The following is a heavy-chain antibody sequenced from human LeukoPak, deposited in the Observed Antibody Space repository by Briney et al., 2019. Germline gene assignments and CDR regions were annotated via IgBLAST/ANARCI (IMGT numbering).Heavy chain of an antibody. CDR2: ISSSSSYI. J-gene: IGHJ3*02. Sequence: GGSLRLSCAASGFTFSSYSMTWVRQAPGKGLEWVSSISSSSSYIYYADSVKGRFTISRDNAKNSLYLQMNSLRAEDTALYYCAKDRRITMVRGVIVDAFDIWGQGTMVTVSS. CDR1: GFTFSSYS. V-gene: IGHV3-21*04. D-gene: IGHD3-10*01. CDR3: AKDRRITMVRGVIVDAFDI.